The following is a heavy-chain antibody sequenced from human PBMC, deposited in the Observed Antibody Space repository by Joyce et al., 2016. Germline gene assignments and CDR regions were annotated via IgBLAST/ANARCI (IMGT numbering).Heavy chain of an antibody. CDR3: TRGSGTGWFDP. D-gene: IGHD6-13*01. CDR2: INEDGSEK. CDR1: GFSFRYFW. Sequence: EVYLVESGGGLVQPGGSLRLSCAASGFSFRYFWMDWVRQAPGNGLEWVAQINEDGSEKNYMDSLRGRFTISRDNAKNSVDLQINSLRVEDTAVYYCTRGSGTGWFDPWGQGTLVTVSS. V-gene: IGHV3-7*04. J-gene: IGHJ5*02.